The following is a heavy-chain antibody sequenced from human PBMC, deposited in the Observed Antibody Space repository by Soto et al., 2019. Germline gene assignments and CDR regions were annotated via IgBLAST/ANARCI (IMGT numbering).Heavy chain of an antibody. CDR1: GGTFSSYA. V-gene: IGHV1-69*01. CDR2: IIPISGTA. J-gene: IGHJ6*02. CDR3: ARSQGSSTSLEIYYYYYYGMDV. D-gene: IGHD2-2*01. Sequence: QVQLAQSGAEVKKPGSSVKVSCKASGGTFSSYAISWVRQAPGQGLEWMGGIIPISGTANYALKFQGRVTITADESTSTVYMELSSLRSEDTAVYFCARSQGSSTSLEIYYYYYYGMDVWGQGTTVTVSS.